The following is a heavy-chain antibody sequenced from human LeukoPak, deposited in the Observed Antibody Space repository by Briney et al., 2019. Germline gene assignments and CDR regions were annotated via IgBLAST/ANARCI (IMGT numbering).Heavy chain of an antibody. CDR1: GFTFSNYA. V-gene: IGHV3-30*02. D-gene: IGHD6-19*01. J-gene: IGHJ4*02. Sequence: PGGSLRLSCAASGFTFSNYAMHWVRQAPGKGLEWVGFIRYDGSNKDYIDSVKGRFTISRDNSKNTMFLQMDSLRPEDTAVYYCAKVTHSAWVMGLFDFWGQGTLVTVSS. CDR2: IRYDGSNK. CDR3: AKVTHSAWVMGLFDF.